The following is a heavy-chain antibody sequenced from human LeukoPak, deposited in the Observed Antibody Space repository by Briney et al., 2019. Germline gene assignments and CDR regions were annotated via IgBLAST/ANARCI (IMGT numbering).Heavy chain of an antibody. J-gene: IGHJ6*03. V-gene: IGHV4-61*02. Sequence: PSETLSLTCTVSGGSISSGDYYWSWIRQPAGKGLEWIGRIYTSGSTNYNPSLKSRVTMSVDTSKNQFSLKLSSVTAADTAVYYCARELVVGATKVGGYYYMDVWGKGTTVTVSS. CDR1: GGSISSGDYY. CDR3: ARELVVGATKVGGYYYMDV. D-gene: IGHD1-26*01. CDR2: IYTSGST.